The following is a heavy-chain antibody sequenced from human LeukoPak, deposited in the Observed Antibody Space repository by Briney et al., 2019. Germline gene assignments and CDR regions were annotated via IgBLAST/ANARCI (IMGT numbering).Heavy chain of an antibody. J-gene: IGHJ4*02. CDR1: GFTFSSYD. D-gene: IGHD3-10*01. CDR3: ARGSLRLRAYYFDY. Sequence: GGSLRLSCAASGFTFSSYDMNWVRQAPGKGLEWVAFISSSGYPIYYVDSVKGRFTISRDNAERSLFLQMNSLRVEDTAVYYCARGSLRLRAYYFDYWGQGTLLTVSS. V-gene: IGHV3-48*03. CDR2: ISSSGYPI.